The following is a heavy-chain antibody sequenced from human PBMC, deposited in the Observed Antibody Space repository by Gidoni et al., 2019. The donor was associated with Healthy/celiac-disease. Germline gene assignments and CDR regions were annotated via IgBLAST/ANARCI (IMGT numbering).Heavy chain of an antibody. CDR3: ARDPKRDADAFDI. CDR1: GGSVSSGSYY. CDR2: IYYSGST. Sequence: QVQLQESGPGLVKPSETLSLTCTVSGGSVSSGSYYWSWIRQPPGKGLEWIGYIYYSGSTNYNPSLKSRVTISVDTSKNQFSLKLSSVTAADTAVYYCARDPKRDADAFDIWGQGTMVTVSS. J-gene: IGHJ3*02. V-gene: IGHV4-61*01.